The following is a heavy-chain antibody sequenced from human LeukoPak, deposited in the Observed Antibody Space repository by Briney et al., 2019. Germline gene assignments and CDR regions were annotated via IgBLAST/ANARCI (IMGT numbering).Heavy chain of an antibody. CDR1: GYSFATYW. Sequence: GESLKISCKGSGYSFATYWIGWVRQMPGKGLEWMGIIYPGDSDTRYSPSFQGQVTISVDKSISTAYLQWSSLKASDTAIYYCAKIDRQYCSRSSCYALDYWGQGTQVTVSS. V-gene: IGHV5-51*01. J-gene: IGHJ4*02. CDR3: AKIDRQYCSRSSCYALDY. CDR2: IYPGDSDT. D-gene: IGHD2-2*01.